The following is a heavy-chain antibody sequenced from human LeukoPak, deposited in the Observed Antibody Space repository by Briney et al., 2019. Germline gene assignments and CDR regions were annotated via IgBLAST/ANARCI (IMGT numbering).Heavy chain of an antibody. J-gene: IGHJ4*02. CDR2: ISYDGSNK. Sequence: GRSLRLSCAASGFSFSSYGMHWVRQAPGKGLEWVAVISYDGSNKYYADSVKGRFTISGDNSKSTLYLQMNSLRAEDTAVYYCARVLGKQYYFDYWGQGTLVTVSS. CDR3: ARVLGKQYYFDY. D-gene: IGHD2-15*01. V-gene: IGHV3-30*03. CDR1: GFSFSSYG.